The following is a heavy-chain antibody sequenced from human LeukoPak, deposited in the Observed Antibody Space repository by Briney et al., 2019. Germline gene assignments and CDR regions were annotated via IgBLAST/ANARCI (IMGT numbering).Heavy chain of an antibody. CDR1: GFTFSSYA. CDR2: ISDSGGST. J-gene: IGHJ5*02. CDR3: AKASTSFKWFDP. V-gene: IGHV3-23*01. D-gene: IGHD3-16*01. Sequence: GGSLRLSCAASGFTFSSYAMSWVRQAPGKGLEWVSAISDSGGSTYYADSVKGRFTISRDNSKNTLYLQMNSLTAEDTTVYYCAKASTSFKWFDPWGQGTLVTVSS.